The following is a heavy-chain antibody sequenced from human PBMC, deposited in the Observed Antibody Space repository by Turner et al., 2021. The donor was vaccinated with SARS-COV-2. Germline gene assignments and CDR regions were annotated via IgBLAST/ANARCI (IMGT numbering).Heavy chain of an antibody. D-gene: IGHD5-18*01. V-gene: IGHV1-2*02. CDR1: GYTFTDYY. Sequence: QVQLVQSGAEVKKPGASVKVSCKASGYTFTDYYMHWVRQAPGQGLEWMGWINPNSGGKNCAQKFQGRVTMTRDTSISTANMELSRLTSDDTAVYYCATDSYGTLWGQGTLVTVSS. J-gene: IGHJ4*02. CDR3: ATDSYGTL. CDR2: INPNSGGK.